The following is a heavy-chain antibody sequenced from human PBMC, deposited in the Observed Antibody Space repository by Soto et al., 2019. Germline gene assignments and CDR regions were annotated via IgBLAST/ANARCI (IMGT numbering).Heavy chain of an antibody. D-gene: IGHD3-16*01. CDR1: SVSITSSNW. CDR2: ISHSGTV. J-gene: IGHJ4*02. Sequence: QVRLQESGPGLVKPSETVSLTCDVSSVSITSSNWWTWVRQPPGKGLEWIGKISHSGTVNYNATLRSRVIISVDKPKIQLSLKLMSVTAADTAVYYCARDYDGFDYWGQGILVTVSS. V-gene: IGHV4-4*02. CDR3: ARDYDGFDY.